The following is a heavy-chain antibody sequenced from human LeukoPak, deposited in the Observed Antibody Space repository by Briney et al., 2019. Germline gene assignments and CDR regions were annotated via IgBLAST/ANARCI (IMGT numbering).Heavy chain of an antibody. CDR1: GFTFSNNL. CDR3: AKDGVRGMDV. V-gene: IGHV3-23*01. CDR2: ISGRGGST. Sequence: PGGSLRLSCAASGFTFSNNLMSWVRQAPGKGLEWVSGISGRGGSTYYADSVKGRFTISRENSKNTLYLQMNSLRAEDTAVYYCAKDGVRGMDVWGQGTTVIVSS. J-gene: IGHJ6*02.